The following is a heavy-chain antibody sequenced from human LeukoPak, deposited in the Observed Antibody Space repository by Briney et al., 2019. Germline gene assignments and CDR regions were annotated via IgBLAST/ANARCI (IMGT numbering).Heavy chain of an antibody. CDR1: GGSISSGGYY. D-gene: IGHD3-22*01. J-gene: IGHJ5*02. CDR3: ARPYYYDSRIDP. Sequence: PPETLSLTCTVSGGSISSGGYYWSWIRQHPGKGLEWIAYMYYSGSTYYNPSLKSRVTMSADTSKNQLSLKLSSVTAADTAVYYCARPYYYDSRIDPWGQGILVTVSS. CDR2: MYYSGST. V-gene: IGHV4-30-4*08.